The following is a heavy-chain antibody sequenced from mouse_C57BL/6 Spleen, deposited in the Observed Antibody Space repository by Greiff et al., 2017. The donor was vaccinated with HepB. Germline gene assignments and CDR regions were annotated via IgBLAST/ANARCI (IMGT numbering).Heavy chain of an antibody. Sequence: EVKLMESGGDLVKPGGSLKLSCAASGFTFSSYGMSWVRQTPDKRLEWVATISSGGSYTYYPDSVKGRVTISRDNARNTLYLQMSSLKSEDTAMYYCARHNDRFDYWGQGTTLTVSS. D-gene: IGHD2-3*01. J-gene: IGHJ2*01. CDR3: ARHNDRFDY. V-gene: IGHV5-6*01. CDR1: GFTFSSYG. CDR2: ISSGGSYT.